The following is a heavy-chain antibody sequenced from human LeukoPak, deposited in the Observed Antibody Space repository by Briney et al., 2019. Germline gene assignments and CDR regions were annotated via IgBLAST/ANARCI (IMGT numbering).Heavy chain of an antibody. CDR3: AREIVVVTLGRRYYYGMDV. J-gene: IGHJ6*02. D-gene: IGHD2-21*02. Sequence: GGSLRLSCAASGFTFSRYWMSWVRQAPGKGLEWVANIKEDGSEKKNVDSVKGRFTISRDNAKNSLYLQMNSLRVEDTAVYYCAREIVVVTLGRRYYYGMDVWGQGTRSPSP. CDR2: IKEDGSEK. V-gene: IGHV3-7*05. CDR1: GFTFSRYW.